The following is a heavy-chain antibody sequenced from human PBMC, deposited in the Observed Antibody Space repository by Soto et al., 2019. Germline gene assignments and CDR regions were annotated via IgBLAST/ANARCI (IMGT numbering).Heavy chain of an antibody. CDR3: ARAPAPPLVFGGSGYLDY. V-gene: IGHV1-2*04. Sequence: ASVKVSCKASGYTFTGYYMHWVRQAPGQGLEWMGWINPNSGGTNYAQKFQGWVTMTRDTSISTAYMELSRLRSDDTAVYYCARAPAPPLVFGGSGYLDYWGQGNLVTVSS. CDR1: GYTFTGYY. J-gene: IGHJ4*02. CDR2: INPNSGGT. D-gene: IGHD3-22*01.